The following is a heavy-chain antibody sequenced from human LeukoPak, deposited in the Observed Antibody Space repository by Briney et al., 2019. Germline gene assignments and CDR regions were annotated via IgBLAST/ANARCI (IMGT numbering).Heavy chain of an antibody. CDR2: IKSKSDGGTT. CDR3: ATEYYGAYNF. CDR1: GFTFNNAW. J-gene: IGHJ4*02. Sequence: GGSLRLSCSASGFTFNNAWMSWVRQAPGKGLEWVGRIKSKSDGGTTDYAAPGKGRFTISRDDSKNTMYLQMNSLKTEDTAVYFCATEYYGAYNFWGQGTLVTVPS. V-gene: IGHV3-15*01. D-gene: IGHD4-17*01.